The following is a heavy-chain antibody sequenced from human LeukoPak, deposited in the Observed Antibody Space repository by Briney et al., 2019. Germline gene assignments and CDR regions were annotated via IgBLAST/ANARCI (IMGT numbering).Heavy chain of an antibody. CDR2: INPNSGGT. CDR3: AREETAPERDDIDY. D-gene: IGHD1-14*01. Sequence: GASVKVSCKASGYTFTGYYMHWVRQAPGQGLEWMGWINPNSGGTNYAQKFQGRVTMTRDTSISTAYMELSRLRSGDTAVYYCAREETAPERDDIDYWGQGTLVTVSS. V-gene: IGHV1-2*02. CDR1: GYTFTGYY. J-gene: IGHJ4*02.